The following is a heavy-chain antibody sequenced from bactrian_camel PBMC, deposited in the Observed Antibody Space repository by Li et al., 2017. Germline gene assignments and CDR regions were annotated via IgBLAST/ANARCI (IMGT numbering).Heavy chain of an antibody. CDR3: AAGQGVGWCLDVIRVGAEADFDY. CDR2: IDSDGDT. J-gene: IGHJ6*01. D-gene: IGHD5*01. Sequence: HVQLVESGGGSVQAGGSLRLSCAAPGYRYDTYCMGWFRQAPGKAREGIAVIDSDGDTAYAESMKDRFTISVDNAKNTLYLQMNSLKPEDTATYYCAAGQGVGWCLDVIRVGAEADFDYWGQGTQ. CDR1: GYRYDTYC. V-gene: IGHV3S26*01.